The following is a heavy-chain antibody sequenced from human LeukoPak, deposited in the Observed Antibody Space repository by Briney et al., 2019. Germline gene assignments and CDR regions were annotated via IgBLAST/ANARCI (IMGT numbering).Heavy chain of an antibody. V-gene: IGHV3-11*06. J-gene: IGHJ5*02. CDR1: GFTVSTNY. CDR3: ARAPGYSSA. CDR2: ISSSDYT. Sequence: GGSLRLSCAASGFTVSTNYMSWVRQAPGKGLEWVSYISSSDYTNYADSVRGRFTISRDNAKNSLYLQMNSLGAEDTAFYYCARAPGYSSAWGQGTLVTVSS. D-gene: IGHD6-25*01.